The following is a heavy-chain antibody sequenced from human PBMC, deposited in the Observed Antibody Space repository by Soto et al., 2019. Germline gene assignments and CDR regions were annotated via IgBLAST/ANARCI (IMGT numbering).Heavy chain of an antibody. V-gene: IGHV4-34*01. CDR2: INHSGST. CDR3: ARGRRAFAARLFDY. J-gene: IGHJ4*02. D-gene: IGHD6-6*01. Sequence: PWETLSLTCAVYGGSFSGYYWSWIRQPPGKGLEWIGEINHSGSTNYNPSLKSRVTISVDTSKNQSSLKLSSVTAADTAVYYCARGRRAFAARLFDYWGQGTLVTVSS. CDR1: GGSFSGYY.